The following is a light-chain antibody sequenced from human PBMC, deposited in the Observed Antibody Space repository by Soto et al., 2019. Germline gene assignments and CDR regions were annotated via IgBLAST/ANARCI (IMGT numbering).Light chain of an antibody. J-gene: IGLJ1*01. Sequence: QSALTQPPSASGSPGQSVTISCTGTSSDVGGYNYVSWYQQHPGKAPKLMIYEVSKRPSGVHDRFSGSKSGNTASLTVSGLQAEDEADYYCSSYAGSSNFVVGTGTKLTVL. CDR1: SSDVGGYNY. V-gene: IGLV2-8*01. CDR2: EVS. CDR3: SSYAGSSNFV.